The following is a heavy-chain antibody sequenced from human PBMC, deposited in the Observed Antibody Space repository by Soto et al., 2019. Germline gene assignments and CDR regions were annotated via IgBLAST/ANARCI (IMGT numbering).Heavy chain of an antibody. V-gene: IGHV4-34*01. Sequence: SETQPVRSGVDGGTIGGHDCRRIRQPPGKGLEWIGEINHSGSTNYNPSLKSRVTISVDTSKNQFSLKLSSVTAADTAVYYCASKSATDTNNWFDPWGQGTLVTVSS. CDR3: ASKSATDTNNWFDP. D-gene: IGHD3-3*01. CDR1: GGTIGGHD. J-gene: IGHJ5*02. CDR2: INHSGST.